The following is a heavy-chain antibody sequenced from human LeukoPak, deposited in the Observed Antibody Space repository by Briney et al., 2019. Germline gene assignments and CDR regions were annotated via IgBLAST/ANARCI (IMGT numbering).Heavy chain of an antibody. CDR1: GFTFSRYW. Sequence: GGSLRLSCGASGFTFSRYWMTWVRQAPGKGLEWVANIKQDGSEKYYVDSVKGRFTISRDNSKNTLYLQMNSLRAEDTAVYYCARHGTITMVRGRLRYYYMDVWGKGATVTISS. V-gene: IGHV3-7*03. J-gene: IGHJ6*03. D-gene: IGHD3-10*01. CDR3: ARHGTITMVRGRLRYYYMDV. CDR2: IKQDGSEK.